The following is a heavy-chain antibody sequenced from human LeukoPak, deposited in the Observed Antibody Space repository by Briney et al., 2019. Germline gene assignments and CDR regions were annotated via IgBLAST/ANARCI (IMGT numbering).Heavy chain of an antibody. CDR3: ARGFSTMVRGVIANWFDP. V-gene: IGHV3-21*01. Sequence: GGSLRLSCAASGFTFSSYSMNWVRQAPGKGLEWVSSISSSSSYIYYADSVKGRFTFSRDNAKNSLYLQMNSLRAEDTAVYYCARGFSTMVRGVIANWFDPWGQGTLVTVSS. J-gene: IGHJ5*02. CDR2: ISSSSSYI. CDR1: GFTFSSYS. D-gene: IGHD3-10*01.